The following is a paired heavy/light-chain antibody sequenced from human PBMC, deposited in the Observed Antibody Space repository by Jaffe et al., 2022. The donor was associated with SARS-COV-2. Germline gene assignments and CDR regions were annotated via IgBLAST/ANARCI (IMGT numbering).Heavy chain of an antibody. Sequence: QVQLVESGGGVVQPGRSLRLSCAASGFTFSSYAMHWVRQAPGKGLEWVAVISYDGSNKYYADSVKGRFTISRDNSKNTLYLQMNSLRAEDTAVYYCARVGRSGSRKYEYYFDYWGQGTLVTVSS. CDR3: ARVGRSGSRKYEYYFDY. V-gene: IGHV3-30-3*01. D-gene: IGHD1-26*01. CDR1: GFTFSSYA. J-gene: IGHJ4*02. CDR2: ISYDGSNK.
Light chain of an antibody. CDR3: QQYNNWPRLT. CDR2: GAS. J-gene: IGKJ4*01. V-gene: IGKV3-15*01. Sequence: EIVMTQSPATLSVSPGERATLSCRASQSVSSNLAWYQQKPGQAPRLLIYGASTRATGIPARFSGSGSGTEFTLTISSLQSEDFAVYYCQQYNNWPRLTFGGGTKVEIK. CDR1: QSVSSN.